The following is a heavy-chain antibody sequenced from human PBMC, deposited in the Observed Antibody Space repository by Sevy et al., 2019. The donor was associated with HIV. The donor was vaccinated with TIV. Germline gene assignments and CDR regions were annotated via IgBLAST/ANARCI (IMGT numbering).Heavy chain of an antibody. V-gene: IGHV3-30-3*01. CDR1: GFTFSSYA. D-gene: IGHD5-12*01. J-gene: IGHJ4*02. CDR3: ARDGGDGYNYRYFDY. Sequence: GGSLRLSCAASGFTFSSYAMHWVRQAPGKGLEWVVVISYDGSNKYYADSVKGRFTISRDNSKNTLYLQMNSLRAEDTAVYYCARDGGDGYNYRYFDYWGQGTLVTVSS. CDR2: ISYDGSNK.